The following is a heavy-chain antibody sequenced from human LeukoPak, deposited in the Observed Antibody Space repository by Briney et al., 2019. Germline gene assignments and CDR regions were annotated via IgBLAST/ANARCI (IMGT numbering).Heavy chain of an antibody. CDR1: GFIFGDYA. V-gene: IGHV3-49*04. J-gene: IGHJ3*02. D-gene: IGHD6-19*01. CDR3: ARAGSGWFSSTYDAFDI. CDR2: IRSTAYGATT. Sequence: GGSLRLSCTASGFIFGDYAMSWVRQAPEKGLEWVAFIRSTAYGATTEYAASVKDRFTISRDDSKRIAYLQMNSLKTDDTAVYYCARAGSGWFSSTYDAFDIWGQGTMVTVSS.